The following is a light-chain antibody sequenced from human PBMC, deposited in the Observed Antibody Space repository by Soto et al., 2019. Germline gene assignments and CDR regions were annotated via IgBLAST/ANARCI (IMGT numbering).Light chain of an antibody. J-gene: IGLJ1*01. V-gene: IGLV2-14*03. CDR3: SSWTSGATYV. Sequence: QSVLPQPASVSGSPGQSITISCAGTSSDVGAYNYVSWYQHHPGTAPKLMIYDVNNRPSGDSNRFSGSKSGNTASLPISGLQAEDEADYYCSSWTSGATYVFGSGTKVTVL. CDR2: DVN. CDR1: SSDVGAYNY.